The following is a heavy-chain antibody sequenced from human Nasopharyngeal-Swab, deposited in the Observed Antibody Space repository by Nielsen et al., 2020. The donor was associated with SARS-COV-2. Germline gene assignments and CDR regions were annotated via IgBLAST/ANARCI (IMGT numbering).Heavy chain of an antibody. Sequence: SETLSLTCTVSGGSISSSSYYWGWIRQPPGKGLEWIGSIYYSGSTNYNPSLKSRVTISVDTSKNQFSLKLSSVTAADTAVYYCARLSSWYLRNYYFDYWGQGTLVTVSS. J-gene: IGHJ4*02. D-gene: IGHD6-13*01. V-gene: IGHV4-39*07. CDR3: ARLSSWYLRNYYFDY. CDR1: GGSISSSSYY. CDR2: IYYSGST.